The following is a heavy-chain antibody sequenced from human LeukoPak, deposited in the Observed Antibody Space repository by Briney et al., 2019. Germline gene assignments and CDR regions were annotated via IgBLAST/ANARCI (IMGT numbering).Heavy chain of an antibody. Sequence: GGSLRLSCAASGFTFSSYEMNWVRQAPGKGLEWVSRISPDGSSTTYADSAKGRFTISRDNAKNTLYLQMNSLRAEDTAVYYCASESGSYLGAFDIWGQGTMVTVSS. D-gene: IGHD1-26*01. CDR3: ASESGSYLGAFDI. CDR2: ISPDGSST. CDR1: GFTFSSYE. V-gene: IGHV3-74*01. J-gene: IGHJ3*02.